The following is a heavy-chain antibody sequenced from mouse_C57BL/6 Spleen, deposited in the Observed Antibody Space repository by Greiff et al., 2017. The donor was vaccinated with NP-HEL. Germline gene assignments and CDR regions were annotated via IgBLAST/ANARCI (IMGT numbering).Heavy chain of an antibody. V-gene: IGHV5-17*01. Sequence: EVQVVESGGGLVKPGGSLKLSCAASGFTFSDYGMHWVRQAPEKGLEWVAYISSGSSTIYYADTVKGRFTISRDNAKNTLFLQMTSLRSEDTAMYYWARKITTVGGYWYFDVWGTGTTVTVSS. CDR3: ARKITTVGGYWYFDV. D-gene: IGHD1-1*01. J-gene: IGHJ1*03. CDR1: GFTFSDYG. CDR2: ISSGSSTI.